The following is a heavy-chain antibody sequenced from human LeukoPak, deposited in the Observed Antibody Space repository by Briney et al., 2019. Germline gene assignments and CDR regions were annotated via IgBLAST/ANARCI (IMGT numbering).Heavy chain of an antibody. J-gene: IGHJ6*04. CDR3: ARGANYDILTGYYPLHYYYYGMDV. D-gene: IGHD3-9*01. CDR1: VCTFSSYA. V-gene: IGHV1-69*01. CDR2: IIPIFGTA. Sequence: GASVKVACKASVCTFSSYAISWVRQAPGQGLEWMGGIIPIFGTANYAQKYQGRVTITADESTSTAYMELSSLRSEDTAVYYCARGANYDILTGYYPLHYYYYGMDVWGKGTTVTVSS.